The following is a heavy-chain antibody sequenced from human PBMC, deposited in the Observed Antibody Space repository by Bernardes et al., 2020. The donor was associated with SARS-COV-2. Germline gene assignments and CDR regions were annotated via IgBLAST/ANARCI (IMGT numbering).Heavy chain of an antibody. Sequence: SETLSLTCTVSNGSISSYYWSWIRQAPGKGLEWVGYIYYGGSTNYNPSLKSRVTISVDTSKNQFSLKLRSVTAADTAVYYCAREGYSSGWGNYFDYWGQGALVTVSS. CDR1: NGSISSYY. J-gene: IGHJ4*02. CDR3: AREGYSSGWGNYFDY. V-gene: IGHV4-59*01. CDR2: IYYGGST. D-gene: IGHD6-19*01.